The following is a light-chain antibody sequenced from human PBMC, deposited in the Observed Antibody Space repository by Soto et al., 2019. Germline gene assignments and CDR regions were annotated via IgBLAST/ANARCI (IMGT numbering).Light chain of an antibody. CDR1: QSVGSW. J-gene: IGKJ4*01. CDR2: DAS. V-gene: IGKV1-5*01. CDR3: QQYDNYPLT. Sequence: DIQMTQSPSTLSASVVDRVTISCRASQSVGSWLAWYQQKPGKAPKFLIYDASTLESRVPSRFSGSGSGTEFTLTISSLQPDDFATYYCQQYDNYPLTFGGGTKVDIK.